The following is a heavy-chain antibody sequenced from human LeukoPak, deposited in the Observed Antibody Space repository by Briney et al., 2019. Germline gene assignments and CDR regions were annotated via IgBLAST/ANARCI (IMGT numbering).Heavy chain of an antibody. D-gene: IGHD3-10*01. J-gene: IGHJ6*02. CDR1: GGSISSYY. Sequence: SETLSLTCTVSGGSISSYYWSWIRQPAGKGLEWIGRIYYSGSTNYNPSLKSRVTISVDTSKNQFSLKLSSVTAADTAVYYCARLFGSGAYYYYYGMDVWGQGTTVTVSS. CDR2: IYYSGST. V-gene: IGHV4-59*08. CDR3: ARLFGSGAYYYYYGMDV.